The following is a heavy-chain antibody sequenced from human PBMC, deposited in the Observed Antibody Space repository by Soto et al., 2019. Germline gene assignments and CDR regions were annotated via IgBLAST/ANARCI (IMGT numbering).Heavy chain of an antibody. CDR3: ARGRYCLTGRCFPNWFDS. CDR1: GDSISNLDYF. CDR2: IYKSATS. J-gene: IGHJ5*01. D-gene: IGHD7-27*01. Sequence: SETLSLTCSVSGDSISNLDYFWAWIRQPPGQALEYIGYIYKSATSYYNPSFESRVAISVDTSKSQFSLNVTSVTAADTAVYFCARGRYCLTGRCFPNWFDSWGQGALVTVYS. V-gene: IGHV4-30-4*01.